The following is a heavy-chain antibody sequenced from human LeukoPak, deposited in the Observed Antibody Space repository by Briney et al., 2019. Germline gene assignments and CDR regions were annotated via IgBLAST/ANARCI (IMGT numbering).Heavy chain of an antibody. CDR3: ARVARCTSCFDVDY. CDR2: MYYSGNG. CDR1: GGSISSNY. Sequence: SETLSLTCTVSGGSISSNYWSWIRQPPGKPLEWIGYMYYSGNGNYNPSLKSRGTISVDTSKNQFSLTLSSVTAADTAVYYCARVARCTSCFDVDYWGQGTLVTVSS. J-gene: IGHJ4*02. V-gene: IGHV4-59*08. D-gene: IGHD2-2*01.